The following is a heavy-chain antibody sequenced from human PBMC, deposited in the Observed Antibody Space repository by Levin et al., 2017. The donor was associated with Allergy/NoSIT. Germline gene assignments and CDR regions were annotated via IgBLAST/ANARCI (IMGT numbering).Heavy chain of an antibody. J-gene: IGHJ6*03. CDR3: ARVLRFYYYYYMDV. V-gene: IGHV3-33*01. CDR1: GFTFSSYG. D-gene: IGHD5-12*01. Sequence: LSLTCAAPGFTFSSYGMHWVRQAPGKGLEWVAVIWDDGYKKYYADSVKGRFTISRDNSKNTLYLQMNSLRAEDTAVYYCARVLRFYYYYYMDVWGKGTTVTVSS. CDR2: IWDDGYKK.